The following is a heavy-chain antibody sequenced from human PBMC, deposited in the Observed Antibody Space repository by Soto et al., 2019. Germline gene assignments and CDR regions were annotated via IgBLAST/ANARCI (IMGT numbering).Heavy chain of an antibody. D-gene: IGHD3-9*01. V-gene: IGHV4-61*01. CDR1: GDSVSSNFHY. J-gene: IGHJ5*02. Sequence: QVQLQESGPGLVKPSETLSLTCTVSGDSVSSNFHYWSWIRQPPGKGLEWIGYIYYAGTTSYNVSLKSRVSFSVDTSKTQFSLKFTSITAADTAVYYCARAHMTDYINGVVASNWFDPWGRRTLVTVS. CDR2: IYYAGTT. CDR3: ARAHMTDYINGVVASNWFDP.